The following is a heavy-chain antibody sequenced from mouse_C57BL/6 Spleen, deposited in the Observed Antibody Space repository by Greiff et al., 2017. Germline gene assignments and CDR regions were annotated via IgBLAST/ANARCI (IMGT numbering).Heavy chain of an antibody. Sequence: QVQLQQSGAELMKPGASVKLSCKATGYTFTGYWIEWVKQRPGHGLEWIGEILPGSGSTNYNEKFKGKATFTADTSSNTAYMQLSSLTTEDSAIYYCARRGHYYGSSYEGFAYWGQGTLVTVSA. J-gene: IGHJ3*01. CDR3: ARRGHYYGSSYEGFAY. CDR1: GYTFTGYW. CDR2: ILPGSGST. V-gene: IGHV1-9*01. D-gene: IGHD1-1*01.